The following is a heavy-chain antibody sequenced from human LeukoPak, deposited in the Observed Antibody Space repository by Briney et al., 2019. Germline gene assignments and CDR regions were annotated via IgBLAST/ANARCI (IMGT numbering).Heavy chain of an antibody. CDR1: GYTFTSYY. CDR2: INPSGGST. CDR3: ARGWARSEGPPNWGKYAFDI. Sequence: ASVKVSCKASGYTFTSYYMHWVRQAPGQGLEWMGIINPSGGSTSYAQKFQGRVTMTRDTSTSTVHMELSSLRSEDAAVYYCARGWARSEGPPNWGKYAFDIWGQGTMVTVSS. J-gene: IGHJ3*02. V-gene: IGHV1-46*01. D-gene: IGHD7-27*01.